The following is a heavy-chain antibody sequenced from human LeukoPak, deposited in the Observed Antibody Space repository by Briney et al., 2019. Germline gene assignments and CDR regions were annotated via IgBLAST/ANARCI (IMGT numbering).Heavy chain of an antibody. D-gene: IGHD6-19*01. V-gene: IGHV4-4*07. CDR1: GGSISGYY. CDR2: VYTSGSS. J-gene: IGHJ4*02. Sequence: SETLSLTCTVSGGSISGYYWSWIRQPAGKGLEWIGRVYTSGSSKNNPSLKSRVTMSVDTTKNQFSLKLSSVTAADTAVYYCARVYSSYYCFDSWGQGTLVTVSS. CDR3: ARVYSSYYCFDS.